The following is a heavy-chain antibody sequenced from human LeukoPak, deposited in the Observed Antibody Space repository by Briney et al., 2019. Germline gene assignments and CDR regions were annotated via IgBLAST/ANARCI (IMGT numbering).Heavy chain of an antibody. J-gene: IGHJ3*02. CDR1: GGSISSYY. CDR2: IYYSGST. D-gene: IGHD5-18*01. V-gene: IGHV4-59*01. Sequence: SETLSLTCTVSGGSISSYYWSWIRQPPGKGLEWIGYIYYSGSTNYNPSLKSRVTISVDTSKNQFSLKLSSVTAADTAVYYCARGYSYGHTEWDIWGQGTMVTVSS. CDR3: ARGYSYGHTEWDI.